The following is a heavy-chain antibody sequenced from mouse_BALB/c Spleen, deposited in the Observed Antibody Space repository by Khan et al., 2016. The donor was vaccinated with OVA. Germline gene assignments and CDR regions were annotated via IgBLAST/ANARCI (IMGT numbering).Heavy chain of an antibody. CDR3: TRHGYVAWFAY. CDR1: GYSFTTYY. J-gene: IGHJ3*01. V-gene: IGHV1S135*01. Sequence: VQLKQSGPELMKPGASVKISCKASGYSFTTYYIHWMMQSHGKSLEWIGYIDPFSGGTTYNQKFKGKATLTVDRYSSTAYIHLSNLTSENSTVYYYTRHGYVAWFAYWGQGTLVTVSS. D-gene: IGHD2-2*01. CDR2: IDPFSGGT.